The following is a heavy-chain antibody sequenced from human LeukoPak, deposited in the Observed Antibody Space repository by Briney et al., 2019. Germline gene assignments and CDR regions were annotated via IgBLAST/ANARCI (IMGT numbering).Heavy chain of an antibody. CDR2: ISSSGSYL. J-gene: IGHJ4*02. Sequence: GGSLRLSCAASGFTFTKYSMNWVRQAPGKGLEWVSSISSSGSYLYYADSVKGRFIISRDNAKNSLYLRMDSLRAEDTAVYYCARDQLGHFDYWGQGTPVTVSS. CDR3: ARDQLGHFDY. V-gene: IGHV3-21*01. CDR1: GFTFTKYS. D-gene: IGHD6-13*01.